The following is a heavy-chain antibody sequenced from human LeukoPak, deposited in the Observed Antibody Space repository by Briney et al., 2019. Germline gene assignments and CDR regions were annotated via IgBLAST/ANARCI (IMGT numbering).Heavy chain of an antibody. Sequence: GGSLRLSCAASGFTFSSYAMSWVRQAPGKGLEWVSAISGSGGSTYYADSVKGRFTISRDNSKNTLYLQMNSLRAEDTAVYYCRSDRTNYYDSSGYHSNWFDPWGQGTLVTVSS. CDR1: GFTFSSYA. CDR2: ISGSGGST. CDR3: RSDRTNYYDSSGYHSNWFDP. V-gene: IGHV3-23*01. D-gene: IGHD3-22*01. J-gene: IGHJ5*02.